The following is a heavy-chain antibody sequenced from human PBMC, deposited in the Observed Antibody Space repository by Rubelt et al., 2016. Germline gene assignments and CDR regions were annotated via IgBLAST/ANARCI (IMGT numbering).Heavy chain of an antibody. D-gene: IGHD6-13*01. Sequence: EVHLVESGGGLVQPGGSLRLSCAASGFTVSTNYMSWVRQAPGKGLEWVSVTYSGGSTFYADSVKGRFTISRDNSKNTLYLQMSSLRAEDTAVYYCARNGYSSSCYRNWGLGTLVTVSS. J-gene: IGHJ4*02. V-gene: IGHV3-66*01. CDR2: TYSGGST. CDR3: ARNGYSSSCYRN. CDR1: GFTVSTNY.